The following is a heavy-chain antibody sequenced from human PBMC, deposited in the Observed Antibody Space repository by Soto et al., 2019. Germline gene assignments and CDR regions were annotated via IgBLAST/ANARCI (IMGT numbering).Heavy chain of an antibody. CDR2: ISYDGSNK. Sequence: TGGSLRLSCAASGFTFSSYAMHWFRQAPCKWLEWVAVISYDGSNKYYADSVKGRFTISRDNSKNTLYLQMNSLRAEDTAVYYCAREGPYIAAAGGYYYYYGMDVWGQGTTVTVSS. J-gene: IGHJ6*02. CDR3: AREGPYIAAAGGYYYYYGMDV. CDR1: GFTFSSYA. D-gene: IGHD6-13*01. V-gene: IGHV3-30-3*01.